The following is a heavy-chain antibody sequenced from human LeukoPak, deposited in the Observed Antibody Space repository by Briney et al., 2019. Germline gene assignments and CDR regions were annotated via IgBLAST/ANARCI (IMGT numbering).Heavy chain of an antibody. CDR1: GLSFSNGW. CDR2: IISRTSGGAT. Sequence: GGSLRLSCTASGLSFSNGWMIWVCQAPGKGLEWVGRIISRTSGGATDYAAPVRGRFTISRDDSQNTLYLQMNSLKTEDTAVYYCTTYRYSNDVTGYSYFDYWGQGIPVTVSS. V-gene: IGHV3-15*01. J-gene: IGHJ4*02. D-gene: IGHD3-9*01. CDR3: TTYRYSNDVTGYSYFDY.